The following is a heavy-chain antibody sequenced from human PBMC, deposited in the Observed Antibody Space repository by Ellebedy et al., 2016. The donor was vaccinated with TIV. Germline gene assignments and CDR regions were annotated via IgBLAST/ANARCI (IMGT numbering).Heavy chain of an antibody. CDR2: IYTSGST. D-gene: IGHD1-7*01. Sequence: SETLSLTXTVSGGSISSYYWSWIRQPAGKGLEWIGRIYTSGSTNYNPSLKSRVTMSVDTSKNQFSLKLSSVTAADTAVYYCARDSYNWNYLPNYYYMDVWGKGTTVTVSS. J-gene: IGHJ6*03. V-gene: IGHV4-4*07. CDR1: GGSISSYY. CDR3: ARDSYNWNYLPNYYYMDV.